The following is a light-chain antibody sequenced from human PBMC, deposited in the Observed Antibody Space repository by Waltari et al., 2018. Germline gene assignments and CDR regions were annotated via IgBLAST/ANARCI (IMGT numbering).Light chain of an antibody. CDR2: DVT. J-gene: IGLJ1*01. CDR1: SSDVGGYNY. CDR3: TSYTSSSTLV. Sequence: QSALTQPASVSGSPGQAITIPCTGTSSDVGGYNYVSWYQKHPGKAPKLMIYDVTNLPSGVSNPFSGSKSGNTASLTSSGLQAEDEADYYCTSYTSSSTLVCGTGTRVTVL. V-gene: IGLV2-14*03.